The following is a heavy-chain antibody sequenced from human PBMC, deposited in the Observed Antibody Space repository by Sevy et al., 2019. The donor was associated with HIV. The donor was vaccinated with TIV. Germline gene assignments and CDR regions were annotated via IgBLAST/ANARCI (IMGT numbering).Heavy chain of an antibody. CDR3: ARDHCTDGVCFRSGYFDY. V-gene: IGHV3-30*04. Sequence: GGSLRLSCAASGFTFGNHAIHWVRQAPGKGLEWVAIISFDGRNEHYAGSVKGRFTISRDNSNKTVYLQMTNLRSEEAAVYYCARDHCTDGVCFRSGYFDYWGQGTLVTVSS. D-gene: IGHD2-8*01. CDR2: ISFDGRNE. J-gene: IGHJ4*01. CDR1: GFTFGNHA.